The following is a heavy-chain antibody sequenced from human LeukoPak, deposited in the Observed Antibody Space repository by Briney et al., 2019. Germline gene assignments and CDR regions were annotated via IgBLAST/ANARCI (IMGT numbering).Heavy chain of an antibody. CDR3: ARDGAAMVPWSAP. Sequence: GGSLRLSCAASGFTFSDYYMSWIRQAPGKGLEWVSYISSSGSTIYYADSVKGRFTISRDTAKNSLYMQMNSLRAEDTAVYYSARDGAAMVPWSAPWGQGTLATV. D-gene: IGHD5-18*01. J-gene: IGHJ5*02. CDR1: GFTFSDYY. V-gene: IGHV3-11*01. CDR2: ISSSGSTI.